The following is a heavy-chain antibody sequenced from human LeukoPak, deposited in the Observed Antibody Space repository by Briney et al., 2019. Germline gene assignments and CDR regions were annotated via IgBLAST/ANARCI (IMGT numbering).Heavy chain of an antibody. CDR2: FSYSGST. D-gene: IGHD6-13*01. V-gene: IGHV4-59*01. CDR3: ARDEGVRSWSGHFDY. CDR1: GDSITSYY. J-gene: IGHJ4*02. Sequence: SETLSLTCTVSGDSITSYYWSWIRQPPGKGLEWIGYFSYSGSTNYNPSLKSRVTISVDTSKNQFSLKLSSVTAADTAVYYCARDEGVRSWSGHFDYWGQGTLVTVSS.